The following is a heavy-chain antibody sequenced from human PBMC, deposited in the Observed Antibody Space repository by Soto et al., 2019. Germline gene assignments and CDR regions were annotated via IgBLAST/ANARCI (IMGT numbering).Heavy chain of an antibody. CDR1: GGSISRDNYY. V-gene: IGHV4-30-4*01. CDR3: ASTRYSDHSASAY. CDR2: IYFNGAT. J-gene: IGHJ4*02. D-gene: IGHD2-15*01. Sequence: SETLSLTCTVSGGSISRDNYYWSWIRQPPGKGLEWIGYIYFNGATYHNPSLKSRLIISIDTSRNQFSLKLSSVTAADTAVYYCASTRYSDHSASAYWGRGTLVTVSS.